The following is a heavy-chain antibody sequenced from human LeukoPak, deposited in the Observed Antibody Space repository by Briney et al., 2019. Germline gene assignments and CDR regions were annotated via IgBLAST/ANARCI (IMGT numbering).Heavy chain of an antibody. J-gene: IGHJ4*02. V-gene: IGHV1-46*01. D-gene: IGHD3/OR15-3a*01. CDR1: GYTFTSYY. CDR3: GRVPLDWAPFDY. Sequence: SVTVSCKASGYTFTSYYLHWVRQTPGQGLEWMGIINCGGGSPTYSQNFQGRVTVTKDTSTSTVYMELSSLTLDDTAVYYCGRVPLDWAPFDYWGQGTPVTVSS. CDR2: INCGGGSP.